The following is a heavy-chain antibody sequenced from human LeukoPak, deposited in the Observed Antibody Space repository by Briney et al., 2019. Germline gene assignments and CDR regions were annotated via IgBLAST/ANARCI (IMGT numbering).Heavy chain of an antibody. CDR1: GFTVSSNY. CDR2: IYSGGST. V-gene: IGHV3-66*01. J-gene: IGHJ4*02. CDR3: AKVRFCPGFTCYPDKN. Sequence: GGSLRLSCAASGFTVSSNYMSWVRQAPGKGLEWVSVIYSGGSTYYADSVKGRFTISRDNSKNTLYLQMNSLRAEDTAVYYCAKVRFCPGFTCYPDKNGGQGPLVPVSP. D-gene: IGHD2-15*01.